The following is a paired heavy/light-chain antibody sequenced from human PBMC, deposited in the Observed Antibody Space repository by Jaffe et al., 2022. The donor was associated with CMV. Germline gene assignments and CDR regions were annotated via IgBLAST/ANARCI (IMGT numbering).Light chain of an antibody. J-gene: IGKJ5*01. Sequence: EAVLTQSPGTLSLSPGERATLSCTASQSVSSNYLNWYQQKPGQSPRLLIYGASNRATGIPDRFSGSGSGTDFTLTISRLEPEDFAVYYCQRYGASRSSFGQGTRLDIK. CDR2: GAS. CDR3: QRYGASRSS. V-gene: IGKV3-20*01. CDR1: QSVSSNY.
Heavy chain of an antibody. CDR3: ARATGSPWFWYFDV. Sequence: QVTLKESGPVLVKPTETLTLTCSVSGFSLSDANLDVAWIRQPPGKALEWLAHIYSSGEESYSTSLRSRLTITKDTAKSQVVLTMTNMDPVDTATYFCARATGSPWFWYFDVWGRGTLVTVSS. CDR2: IYSSGEE. V-gene: IGHV2-26*01. D-gene: IGHD1-26*01. CDR1: GFSLSDANLD. J-gene: IGHJ2*01.